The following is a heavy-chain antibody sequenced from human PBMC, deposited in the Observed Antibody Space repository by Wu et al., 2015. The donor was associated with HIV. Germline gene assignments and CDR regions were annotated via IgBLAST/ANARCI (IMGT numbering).Heavy chain of an antibody. Sequence: QVQLVQSGAEVKKPGTSVKVSCKASGYTFTSFGITWVRQAPGQGLEWMGWINPNSGGTNYAQKFQDRVTMTRDTSISTAYMELSRLRSDDTAVYYCARDLEAYYFDYWGQGTLVTVSS. D-gene: IGHD1-1*01. CDR2: INPNSGGT. V-gene: IGHV1-2*02. CDR3: ARDLEAYYFDY. CDR1: GYTFTSFG. J-gene: IGHJ4*02.